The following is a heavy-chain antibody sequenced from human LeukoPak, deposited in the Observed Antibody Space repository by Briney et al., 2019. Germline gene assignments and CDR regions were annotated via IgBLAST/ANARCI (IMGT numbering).Heavy chain of an antibody. Sequence: PGRSLRLSCAASGFTFSAYGMHWVRQAPGKGLEWVAVIWYDGNNKYYADSVKGRFTISRDKSKNTLYLQMNSLRAEDTAVYYCARDGGDTVTSPFDYWGQGTLVTVSS. CDR2: IWYDGNNK. V-gene: IGHV3-33*01. CDR3: ARDGGDTVTSPFDY. D-gene: IGHD4-17*01. J-gene: IGHJ4*02. CDR1: GFTFSAYG.